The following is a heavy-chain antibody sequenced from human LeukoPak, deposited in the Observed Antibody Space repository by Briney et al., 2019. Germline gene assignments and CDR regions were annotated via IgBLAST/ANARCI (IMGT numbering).Heavy chain of an antibody. CDR2: ISGSGGST. J-gene: IGHJ4*02. CDR3: AKVKGGLWFGELSVFDY. CDR1: GFTFSSYG. D-gene: IGHD3-10*01. Sequence: PGGTLRLSCAASGFTFSSYGMSWVRQAPGKGLEWVSAISGSGGSTYYADSVKGRFTISRDNSKNTLYLQMNSLRAEDTAVYYCAKVKGGLWFGELSVFDYWGQGTLVTVSS. V-gene: IGHV3-23*01.